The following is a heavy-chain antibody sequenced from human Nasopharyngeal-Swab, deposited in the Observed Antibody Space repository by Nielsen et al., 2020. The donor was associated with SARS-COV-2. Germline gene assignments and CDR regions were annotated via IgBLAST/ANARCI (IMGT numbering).Heavy chain of an antibody. CDR3: ARNYYDILTGYPDAFDI. Sequence: GESLKLSCAASGFTFSSYWMSWVRQAPGKGLEWVANIKQDGSEKYYVDSVKGRFTISRDNAKNSLYLQMNSLRAEDTAVYYCARNYYDILTGYPDAFDIWGQGTMVTVSS. D-gene: IGHD3-9*01. V-gene: IGHV3-7*01. J-gene: IGHJ3*02. CDR2: IKQDGSEK. CDR1: GFTFSSYW.